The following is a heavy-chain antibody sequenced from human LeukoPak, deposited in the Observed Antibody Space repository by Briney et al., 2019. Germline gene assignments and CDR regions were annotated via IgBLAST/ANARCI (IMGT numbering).Heavy chain of an antibody. D-gene: IGHD7-27*01. Sequence: GGSLRLSCAASGFTFSSYGMHWVRQAPGKGLEWVAFIRYDGSNKYYADSVKGRFTISRDNSRNTLYLQMNSLRAEDTAVYYCAKDWKLGISSYFDYWGQGTLVTVSS. CDR3: AKDWKLGISSYFDY. CDR1: GFTFSSYG. V-gene: IGHV3-30*02. CDR2: IRYDGSNK. J-gene: IGHJ4*02.